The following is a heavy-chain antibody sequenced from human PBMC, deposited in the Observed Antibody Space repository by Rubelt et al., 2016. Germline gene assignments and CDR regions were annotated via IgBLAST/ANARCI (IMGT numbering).Heavy chain of an antibody. J-gene: IGHJ4*02. D-gene: IGHD3/OR15-3a*01. CDR3: AHNAGTGTSRKPLQYFDY. CDR1: GFSLTTSGVG. Sequence: QITLKESGPTLVKPTQTLTLTCTFSGFSLTTSGVGVGWIRQPPGKALEWLALIYWDDDKRHSPSLKSRLTITKDTSKNQMVLTMTNMYPVDTATYYCAHNAGTGTSRKPLQYFDYWGQGTLVTVSS. V-gene: IGHV2-5*02. CDR2: IYWDDDK.